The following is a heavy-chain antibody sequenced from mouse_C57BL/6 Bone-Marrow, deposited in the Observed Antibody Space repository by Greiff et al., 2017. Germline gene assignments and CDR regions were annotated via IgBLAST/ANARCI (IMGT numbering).Heavy chain of an antibody. CDR2: INPYNGGT. J-gene: IGHJ2*01. CDR3: ARGYGNYDFDY. V-gene: IGHV1-19*01. Sequence: EVMLVESGPVLVKPGASVKMSCKASGYTFTDYYMNWVKQSHGKSLEWIGVINPYNGGTSYNRKFKGKATLTVDKSSSTAYMELNSLTSEDSAVYYCARGYGNYDFDYWGQGTTLTVSS. D-gene: IGHD2-1*01. CDR1: GYTFTDYY.